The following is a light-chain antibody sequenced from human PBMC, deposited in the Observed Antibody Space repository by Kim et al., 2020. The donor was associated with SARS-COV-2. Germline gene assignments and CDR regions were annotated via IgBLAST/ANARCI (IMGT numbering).Light chain of an antibody. J-gene: IGKJ4*01. V-gene: IGKV3-15*01. Sequence: EIVMTQSPATLSVSPGERATLSCRASQSISSSLAWYQQRPDQAPRLLIYGASTRATGIPARFSGSGSGTEFTLTISSLQSEDFAVYYCQQYDNWPLLTFGGGTKVDIK. CDR3: QQYDNWPLLT. CDR1: QSISSS. CDR2: GAS.